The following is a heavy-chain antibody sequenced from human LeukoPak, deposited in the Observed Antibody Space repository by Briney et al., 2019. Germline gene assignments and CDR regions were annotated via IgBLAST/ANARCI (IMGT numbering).Heavy chain of an antibody. J-gene: IGHJ4*02. CDR2: IYYSGST. V-gene: IGHV4-39*01. CDR3: ARQAEYYDYVWGSYRYSDY. Sequence: SETLSLTCTVSGGSISSSSYYWGWIRQPPGKGLEWIGSIYYSGSTYYNPSLKSRVTMSVDTSKNQFSLKLSSVTAADTAVYYCARQAEYYDYVWGSYRYSDYWGQGTLVTVSS. D-gene: IGHD3-16*02. CDR1: GGSISSSSYY.